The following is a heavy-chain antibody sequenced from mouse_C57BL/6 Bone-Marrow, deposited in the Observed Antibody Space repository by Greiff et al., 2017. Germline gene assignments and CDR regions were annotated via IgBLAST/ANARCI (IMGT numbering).Heavy chain of an antibody. CDR1: GFNIKDDY. Sequence: EVQLVESGAELVRPGASVKLSCTASGFNIKDDYMHWVKQRPEQGLEWIGWIDPENGDTEYASKFQGKATITADTSSNTAYLQPSSLTSEDTDVYYCTTFPIAYWGQGTLVTVSA. J-gene: IGHJ3*01. CDR2: IDPENGDT. CDR3: TTFPIAY. V-gene: IGHV14-4*01.